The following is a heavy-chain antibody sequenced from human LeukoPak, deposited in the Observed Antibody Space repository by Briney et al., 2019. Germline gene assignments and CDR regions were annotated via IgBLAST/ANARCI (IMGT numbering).Heavy chain of an antibody. J-gene: IGHJ3*02. D-gene: IGHD6-19*01. CDR2: INSDGSST. CDR3: ARDIDLWLVDDAFDI. V-gene: IGHV3-74*01. CDR1: GFTFSSYW. Sequence: GGSLRLSCAASGFTFSSYWMHWVRRAPGKGLVWVSRINSDGSSTSYADSVKGRFTISRDNAKNTLYLQMNSLRAEDTAVYYCARDIDLWLVDDAFDIWGQGTMVTVSS.